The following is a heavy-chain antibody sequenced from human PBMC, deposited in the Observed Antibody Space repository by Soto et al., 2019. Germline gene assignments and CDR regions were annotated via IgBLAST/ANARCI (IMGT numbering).Heavy chain of an antibody. J-gene: IGHJ2*01. CDR3: ARDDSMIVASYFDL. CDR2: ISIYNGKT. D-gene: IGHD3-22*01. CDR1: GYTFTSYG. Sequence: QVQLVQSGVEVKKPGASVKVSCKASGYTFTSYGINWVRQAPGQGLEWMGYISIYNGKTHYAQKLQGRVTMTTDTSTSTAYMELRSLRSDDTAVYYCARDDSMIVASYFDLWGRGTLVTVSS. V-gene: IGHV1-18*01.